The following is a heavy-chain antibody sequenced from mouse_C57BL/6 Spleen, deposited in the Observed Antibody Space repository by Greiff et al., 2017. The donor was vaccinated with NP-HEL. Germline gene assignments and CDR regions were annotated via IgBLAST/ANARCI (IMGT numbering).Heavy chain of an antibody. CDR3: ARRDYGSSH. CDR1: GYTFTSYW. J-gene: IGHJ2*01. D-gene: IGHD1-1*01. Sequence: QVQLQQPGAELVRPGSSVKLSCKASGYTFTSYWMDWVKQRPGQGLEWIGNIYPSDSETHYNQKFKDKATLTVDKSSSTAYMQLSSLTSEDSAVYYCARRDYGSSHWGQGTTLTVSS. V-gene: IGHV1-61*01. CDR2: IYPSDSET.